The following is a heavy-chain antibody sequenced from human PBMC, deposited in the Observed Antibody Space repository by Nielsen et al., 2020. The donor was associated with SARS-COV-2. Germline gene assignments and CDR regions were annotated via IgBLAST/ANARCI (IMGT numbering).Heavy chain of an antibody. Sequence: LRLSCTVSGGTISSGGYYWSWIRQHPGKGLEWIGYIYYSGSTYYNPSLKSRVTISVDTSKNQFSLKLSSVTAADTAVYYCARDRYCSGGSCTSRVMGDYGMDVWGQGPTVTVSS. J-gene: IGHJ6*02. CDR2: IYYSGST. CDR1: GGTISSGGYY. V-gene: IGHV4-31*03. CDR3: ARDRYCSGGSCTSRVMGDYGMDV. D-gene: IGHD2-15*01.